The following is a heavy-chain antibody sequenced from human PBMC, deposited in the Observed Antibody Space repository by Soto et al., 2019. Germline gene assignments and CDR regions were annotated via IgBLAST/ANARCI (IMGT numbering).Heavy chain of an antibody. CDR2: ISGSGGST. V-gene: IGHV3-23*01. CDR3: AKDQEWVATEYYYGMDD. D-gene: IGHD5-12*01. Sequence: QPVGSLRLSCAASGFTFSSYAMSWVRQAPGKGLEWVSAISGSGGSTYYADSVKGRFTISRDNSKNTLYLQMNSLRAEDTAVYYCAKDQEWVATEYYYGMDDWGQGTTVTVSS. CDR1: GFTFSSYA. J-gene: IGHJ6*02.